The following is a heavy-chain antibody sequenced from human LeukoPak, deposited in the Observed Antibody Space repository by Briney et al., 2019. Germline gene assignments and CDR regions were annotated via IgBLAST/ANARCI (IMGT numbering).Heavy chain of an antibody. CDR3: ARDYYYYYGMDV. Sequence: GGSLRLSCAASGFTFSSYSMNWVRQAPGKGLEWVSVIYSGGSTYYADSVKGRFTISRHNSKNTLYLQMNSLRAEDTAVYYCARDYYYYYGMDVWGQGTTVTVSS. CDR2: IYSGGST. J-gene: IGHJ6*02. CDR1: GFTFSSYS. V-gene: IGHV3-53*04.